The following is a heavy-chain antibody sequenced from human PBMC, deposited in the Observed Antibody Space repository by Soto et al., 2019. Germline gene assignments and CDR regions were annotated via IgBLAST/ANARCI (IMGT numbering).Heavy chain of an antibody. D-gene: IGHD2-2*01. V-gene: IGHV1-69*04. CDR2: IIGPSDRK. Sequence: QVQLVQSGAEVKQPGSSVTVSCKASGDTFRKSVLIWVRQAPGQVPEGMARIIGPSDRKIYAPNFQGRITISADKSSRTVYMELTSLKSDDTAAYYCTRAKVASTAFDFWGQGTQVTVPS. CDR1: GDTFRKSV. CDR3: TRAKVASTAFDF. J-gene: IGHJ4*02.